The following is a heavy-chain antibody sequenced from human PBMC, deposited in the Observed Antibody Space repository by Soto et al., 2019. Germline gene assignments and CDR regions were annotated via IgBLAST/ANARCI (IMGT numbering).Heavy chain of an antibody. D-gene: IGHD5-18*01. V-gene: IGHV3-30-3*01. CDR3: ARGGYSYGFPLGY. CDR2: ISYDGSNK. J-gene: IGHJ4*02. Sequence: QVQLVESGGGVVQPGRSLRLSCAASGFTFSSYAMHWVRQAPGKGLEWVAVISYDGSNKYYADSVKGRFTISRDNSKNTLYLQMNSLRAEDTAVYYCARGGYSYGFPLGYWGQGTLVTVSS. CDR1: GFTFSSYA.